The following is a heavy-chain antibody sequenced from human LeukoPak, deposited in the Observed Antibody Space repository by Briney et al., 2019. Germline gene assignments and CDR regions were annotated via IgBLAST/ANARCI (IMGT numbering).Heavy chain of an antibody. D-gene: IGHD1-7*01. CDR2: ISSGASTM. CDR1: GFMFSSFE. Sequence: PGGSLRLSCAASGFMFSSFEMYWVRQAPGKGLEWVSYISSGASTMYYADSVKGRFTISRDNAKNSLHLQMNSLTPEDTALYHCTKDLRLDLHLDTFHLWGQGTLVTVSS. V-gene: IGHV3-48*03. J-gene: IGHJ3*01. CDR3: TKDLRLDLHLDTFHL.